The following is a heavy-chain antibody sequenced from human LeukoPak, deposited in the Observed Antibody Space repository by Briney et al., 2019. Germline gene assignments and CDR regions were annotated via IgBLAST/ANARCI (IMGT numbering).Heavy chain of an antibody. CDR1: GGSISSSSYY. D-gene: IGHD5-24*01. J-gene: IGHJ3*02. CDR3: ARAEEMATISWAFDI. Sequence: SETLSLTCTVSGGSISSSSYYWGWIRQPPGKGLEWIGEIYHSGSTNYNPSLKSRVTISVDKSKNQFSLKLSSVTAADTAVYYCARAEEMATISWAFDIWGQGTMVTVSS. V-gene: IGHV4-39*07. CDR2: IYHSGST.